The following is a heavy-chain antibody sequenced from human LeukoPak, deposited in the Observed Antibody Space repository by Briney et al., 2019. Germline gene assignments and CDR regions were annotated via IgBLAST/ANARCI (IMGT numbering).Heavy chain of an antibody. CDR1: GFTFSSYG. CDR2: ISYDGSNK. Sequence: GGSLRLSCAASGFTFSSYGMHWVRQAPGEGLEWVAVISYDGSNKYYADSVKGRFTISRDNSKNTLYLQMNSLRAEDTAVYYCAKDEGEGSSAFDPWGQGTLVTVSS. V-gene: IGHV3-30*18. J-gene: IGHJ5*02. CDR3: AKDEGEGSSAFDP. D-gene: IGHD6-6*01.